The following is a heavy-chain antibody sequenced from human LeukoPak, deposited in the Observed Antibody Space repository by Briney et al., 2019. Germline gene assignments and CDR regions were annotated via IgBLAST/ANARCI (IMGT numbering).Heavy chain of an antibody. CDR1: GGSFSGYY. Sequence: SETLSLTCAVYGGSFSGYYWSWIRQPPGKGLEWIGEINHSGSTNYNPSLKSRVTISVDTSKDQFSLKLSSVTAADTAVYYCARAGGWYPNAGAFDIWGQGTMVTVSS. J-gene: IGHJ3*02. CDR3: ARAGGWYPNAGAFDI. CDR2: INHSGST. D-gene: IGHD6-19*01. V-gene: IGHV4-34*01.